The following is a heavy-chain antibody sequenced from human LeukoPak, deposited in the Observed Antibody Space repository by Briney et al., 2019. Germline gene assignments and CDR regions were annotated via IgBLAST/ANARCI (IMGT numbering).Heavy chain of an antibody. V-gene: IGHV4-31*03. CDR2: IYDSGTI. CDR1: GGSIGSDTDY. D-gene: IGHD4-17*01. Sequence: SETLSLTCTVSGGSIGSDTDYWSWIRQHPGKGLEWIGYIYDSGTIYYNPSLQSRVSISVDPSKTQFSLRVNSVTAADTAVYYCARTASGDPYFDYWGRGTLVTVSS. CDR3: ARTASGDPYFDY. J-gene: IGHJ4*02.